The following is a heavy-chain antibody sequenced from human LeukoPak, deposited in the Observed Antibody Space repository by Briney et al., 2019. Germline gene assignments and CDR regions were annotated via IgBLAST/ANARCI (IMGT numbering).Heavy chain of an antibody. J-gene: IGHJ4*02. CDR3: AGYHYDSSVYYYYFDY. V-gene: IGHV4-59*01. Sequence: PSETLSLTCTVSGGSISSYYWSWIRQPPGKGLEWIGYISYTGSTSYNPSLKSRVTMSVDTSKNQFSLKLSSVTAADTAVYYCAGYHYDSSVYYYYFDYWGQGTLVTVSS. CDR2: ISYTGST. CDR1: GGSISSYY. D-gene: IGHD3-22*01.